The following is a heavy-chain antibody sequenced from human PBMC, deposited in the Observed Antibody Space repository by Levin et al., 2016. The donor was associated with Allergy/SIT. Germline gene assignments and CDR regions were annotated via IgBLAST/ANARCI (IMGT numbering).Heavy chain of an antibody. J-gene: IGHJ4*02. CDR2: IYPGDSDT. Sequence: VRQMPGKGLEWMGIIYPGDSDTRYSPSFQGQVTISADKSISTAYLQWSSLKASDTAMYYCARSNEGDYFDYWGQGTLVTVSS. V-gene: IGHV5-51*01. CDR3: ARSNEGDYFDY. D-gene: IGHD1-1*01.